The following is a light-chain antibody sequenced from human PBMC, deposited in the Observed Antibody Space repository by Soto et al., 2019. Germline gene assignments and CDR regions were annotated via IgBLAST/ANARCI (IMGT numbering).Light chain of an antibody. J-gene: IGLJ1*01. CDR3: SSHANITPYV. CDR1: NRDVGAYNY. Sequence: QSVLTQPASVSGSPGQSITISCTGTNRDVGAYNYVSWYQQHPGKAPKLMVYDVTNRPSGVSDRFSGSKSGNTASLTIFGLQAEDEADYFCSSHANITPYVFGTGTKVTVL. V-gene: IGLV2-14*01. CDR2: DVT.